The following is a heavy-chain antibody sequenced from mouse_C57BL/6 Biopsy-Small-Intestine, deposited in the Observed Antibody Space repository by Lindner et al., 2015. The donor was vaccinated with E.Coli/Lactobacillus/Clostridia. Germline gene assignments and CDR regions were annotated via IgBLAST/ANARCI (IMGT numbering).Heavy chain of an antibody. V-gene: IGHV1-63*02. Sequence: VQLQESGAELVRPGTSVKMSCKAAGYTFTNHWIGWVKQRPGHGLEWIGDIYPGGGYTNYNEKFKGKATLTADTSSSTAYMQLSSLTSEDSAIYYCARSTPPDYSNLYYFDYWGQGTTLTVSS. D-gene: IGHD2-5*01. J-gene: IGHJ2*01. CDR3: ARSTPPDYSNLYYFDY. CDR2: IYPGGGYT. CDR1: GYTFTNHW.